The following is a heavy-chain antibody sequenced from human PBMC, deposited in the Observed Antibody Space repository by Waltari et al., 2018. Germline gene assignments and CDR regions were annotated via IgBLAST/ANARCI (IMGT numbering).Heavy chain of an antibody. Sequence: QVQLVQSGAEVKKPGASVKVSCKASGYPFTGYYMHWVRQAPGQGLEWMGWINPNSGGTNYAQKFQGRVTMTRDTSISTAYMELSRLRSDDTAVYYCARSGPNYDILTGYYGGLDYWGQGTLVTVSS. V-gene: IGHV1-2*02. CDR1: GYPFTGYY. J-gene: IGHJ4*02. CDR3: ARSGPNYDILTGYYGGLDY. CDR2: INPNSGGT. D-gene: IGHD3-9*01.